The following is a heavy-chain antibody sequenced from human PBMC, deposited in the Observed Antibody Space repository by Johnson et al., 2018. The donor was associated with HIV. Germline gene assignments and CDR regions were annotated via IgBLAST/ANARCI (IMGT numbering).Heavy chain of an antibody. CDR1: GFTFNDYY. J-gene: IGHJ3*02. D-gene: IGHD3-10*01. V-gene: IGHV3-11*04. Sequence: VHLVESGGGLVKPGGSLRLSCAASGFTFNDYYMSWIRQAPGKGLEWVSYIDSSGSGIYYADSVKGRFTISRDNAKNSLYLQMHSLRAEDTAVYYCVCLRAWTFDIWGQGTMVTVSS. CDR2: IDSSGSGI. CDR3: VCLRAWTFDI.